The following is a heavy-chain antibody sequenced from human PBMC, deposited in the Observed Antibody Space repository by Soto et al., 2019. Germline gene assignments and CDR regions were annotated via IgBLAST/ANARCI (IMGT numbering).Heavy chain of an antibody. Sequence: SVKVSCKASGGTFSSYAISWVRQAPGQGLGWMGGIIPIFGTANYAQKFQGRVTITADKSTSTAYMELSSLRSEDTAVYYCARVARGLYCSSTSCYGSDWFDPWGQGTLVTVSS. CDR1: GGTFSSYA. V-gene: IGHV1-69*06. D-gene: IGHD2-2*01. CDR3: ARVARGLYCSSTSCYGSDWFDP. CDR2: IIPIFGTA. J-gene: IGHJ5*02.